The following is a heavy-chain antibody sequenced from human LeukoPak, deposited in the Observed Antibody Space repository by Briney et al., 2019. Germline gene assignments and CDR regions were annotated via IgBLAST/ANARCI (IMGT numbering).Heavy chain of an antibody. V-gene: IGHV1-69*04. CDR1: GGTFSSYA. CDR3: ARERSMVRGISWFDP. CDR2: IIPILGIA. Sequence: SVKVSCKASGGTFSSYAISWERQAPGQGLEWMGRIIPILGIANYAQKFQGRVTITADKSTSTAYMELSSLRSEDTAVYYCARERSMVRGISWFDPWGQGTLVTVSS. J-gene: IGHJ5*02. D-gene: IGHD3-10*01.